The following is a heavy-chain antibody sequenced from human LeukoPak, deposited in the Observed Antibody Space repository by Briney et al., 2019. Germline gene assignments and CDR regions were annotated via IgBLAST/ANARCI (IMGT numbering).Heavy chain of an antibody. D-gene: IGHD6-13*01. V-gene: IGHV3-30-3*01. CDR3: ARERRAEVGTNSFDP. CDR2: ISDDGSTK. Sequence: PGRSLRLSCAASGFGFSNFAIHWVRQAPGRGLEWVAVISDDGSTKYYADSVKGRFTISRDNSRNTLYLQMKSLRGEDTAVYYCARERRAEVGTNSFDPRGQGTLVTVYS. CDR1: GFGFSNFA. J-gene: IGHJ5*02.